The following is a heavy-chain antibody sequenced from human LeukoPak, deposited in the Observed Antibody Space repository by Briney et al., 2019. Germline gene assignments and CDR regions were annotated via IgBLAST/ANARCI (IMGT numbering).Heavy chain of an antibody. V-gene: IGHV4-61*02. CDR2: IYTSGST. J-gene: IGHJ6*02. CDR3: ARSCSSTSCYSYYYGMDV. D-gene: IGHD2-2*02. Sequence: SETLSLTCTVSGGSISSGSYYWSWIRQPAGKGLEWIGRIYTSGSTNYNPSLKSRVTISVDTSKNQFSLKLSSVTAADTAVYYCARSCSSTSCYSYYYGMDVRGQGTTVTVSS. CDR1: GGSISSGSYY.